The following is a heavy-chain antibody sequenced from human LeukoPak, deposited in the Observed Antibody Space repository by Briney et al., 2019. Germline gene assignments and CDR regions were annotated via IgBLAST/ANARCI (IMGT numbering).Heavy chain of an antibody. V-gene: IGHV1-18*01. CDR1: GYTFTSYG. D-gene: IGHD2-2*01. Sequence: ASVKVSCKASGYTFTSYGISWVRQAPGEGLEGMGWISAYNGNTNYAQKLQGRVTMTTDTSTSTAYKELRSLRSDDTAVYYCARVVVVPAANDYYYYYYMDVWGKGTTVTVSS. J-gene: IGHJ6*03. CDR2: ISAYNGNT. CDR3: ARVVVVPAANDYYYYYYMDV.